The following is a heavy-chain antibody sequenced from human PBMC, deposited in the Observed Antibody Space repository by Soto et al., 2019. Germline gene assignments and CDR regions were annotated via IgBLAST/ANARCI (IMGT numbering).Heavy chain of an antibody. CDR1: GFTFSSYA. J-gene: IGHJ4*02. Sequence: PGGSLRVSCAASGFTFSSYAMSWVRQAPGKGLEWVSAISGSGGGTYYADSVKGRFTISRDNSKNTLYLQMNSLRAEDTAVYYCAKAYSSSWHIPFDYWGQGTLVTVSS. CDR3: AKAYSSSWHIPFDY. V-gene: IGHV3-23*01. D-gene: IGHD6-13*01. CDR2: ISGSGGGT.